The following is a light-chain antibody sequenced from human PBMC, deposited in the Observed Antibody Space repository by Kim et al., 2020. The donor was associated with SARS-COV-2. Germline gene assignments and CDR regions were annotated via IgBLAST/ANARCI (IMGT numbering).Light chain of an antibody. CDR2: QDT. Sequence: SYELTQPPSVSVSPGQTASITCSGDKLGDKYASXYQQKSGQSPVLVIYQDTKRPSGIPERFSGSNSGNTATLTISGTQAMDEADYYCQTWDSSTPVVFGG. CDR3: QTWDSSTPVV. V-gene: IGLV3-1*01. J-gene: IGLJ2*01. CDR1: KLGDKY.